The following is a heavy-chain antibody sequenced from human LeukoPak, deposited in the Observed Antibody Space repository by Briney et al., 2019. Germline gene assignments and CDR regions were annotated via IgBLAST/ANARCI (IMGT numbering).Heavy chain of an antibody. J-gene: IGHJ4*02. V-gene: IGHV3-53*01. CDR3: AREGASSLVRGVIGY. CDR1: GFTVSTNY. CDR2: IYNGGTT. Sequence: GGSLRLSCAASGFTVSTNYMSWVRQAPGRGLEWVSVIYNGGTTHYADSVKGRFTISRDHSQNTLYLQMNSLRVEDTAVYYCAREGASSLVRGVIGYWGPGTLVTVSS. D-gene: IGHD3-10*01.